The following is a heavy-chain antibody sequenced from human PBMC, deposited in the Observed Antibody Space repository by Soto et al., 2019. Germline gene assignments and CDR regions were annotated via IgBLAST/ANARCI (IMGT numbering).Heavy chain of an antibody. CDR1: GYTFTGYY. J-gene: IGHJ5*02. D-gene: IGHD6-13*01. V-gene: IGHV1-2*04. CDR3: ARDLLGIAAAGSNWFDP. CDR2: INPNSGGT. Sequence: QVQLVQSGAEVKKPGASMKVSCKASGYTFTGYYMHWVRQAPGQGLEWMGWINPNSGGTNYAQKFQGWVTMTRDTSISTAYMELSRLRSDDTAVYYCARDLLGIAAAGSNWFDPWGQGTLVTVSS.